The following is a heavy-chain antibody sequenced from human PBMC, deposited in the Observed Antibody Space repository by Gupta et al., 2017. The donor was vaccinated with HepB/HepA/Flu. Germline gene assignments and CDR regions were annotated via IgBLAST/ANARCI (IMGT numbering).Heavy chain of an antibody. Sequence: EVQLAESGGGLVQPGGSLRLSCVASGFTFRSFEMNWVRQAPGKGLEWVSYISSSESTKYYADSVKGRFTISRDNAKNSLYLQMNSLRLEDTAIYYCARAPPYCDGDCYMDFWGQGTLVTVSS. J-gene: IGHJ4*02. CDR1: GFTFRSFE. D-gene: IGHD2-21*01. CDR2: ISSSESTK. CDR3: ARAPPYCDGDCYMDF. V-gene: IGHV3-48*03.